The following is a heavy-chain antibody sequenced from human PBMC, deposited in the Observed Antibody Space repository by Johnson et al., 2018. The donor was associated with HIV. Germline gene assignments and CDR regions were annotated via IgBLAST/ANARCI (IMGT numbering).Heavy chain of an antibody. CDR2: ISGRGGST. V-gene: IGHV3-23*04. CDR1: GFSVSSYY. J-gene: IGHJ3*02. D-gene: IGHD6-19*01. CDR3: AKDRSTGWYPAFDI. Sequence: VQLVESAGGLVQPGGSLRLSCTASGFSVSSYYMTWVRQTPVKGLAWASVISGRGGSTYYADSVKGRFTISRDNSKNTLYLQMNSLRAEDTALYYCAKDRSTGWYPAFDIWGQGTMVTVSS.